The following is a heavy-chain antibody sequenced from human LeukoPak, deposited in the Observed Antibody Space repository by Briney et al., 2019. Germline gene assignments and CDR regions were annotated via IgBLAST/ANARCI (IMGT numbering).Heavy chain of an antibody. CDR2: I. D-gene: IGHD2-2*01. Sequence: GVSVRLSCAASGFTFGDYAMSWVRQAPGKGLEWVSAIDSVKGRFTISRDNSKNTLYLQMKSLRAGDTALYYCVGGYQLLLFDDWGQGTLVSVSS. CDR3: VGGYQLLLFDD. J-gene: IGHJ4*02. CDR1: GFTFGDYA. V-gene: IGHV3-23*01.